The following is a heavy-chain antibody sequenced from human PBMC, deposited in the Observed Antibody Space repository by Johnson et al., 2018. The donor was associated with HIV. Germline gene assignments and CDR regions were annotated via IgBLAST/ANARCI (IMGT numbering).Heavy chain of an antibody. D-gene: IGHD2/OR15-2a*01. CDR3: ARVFVIADDAFDI. V-gene: IGHV3-48*04. Sequence: VKLLESGGGLVQPGGSLRLSCAASGFTFSSYGMHWVRQAPGKGLEWVSYISSSGSTIYYADSVKGRFTISRDNAKNSLYLQMNSLRAEDTAVYYCARVFVIADDAFDIWGQGTMVTVAS. J-gene: IGHJ3*02. CDR2: ISSSGSTI. CDR1: GFTFSSYG.